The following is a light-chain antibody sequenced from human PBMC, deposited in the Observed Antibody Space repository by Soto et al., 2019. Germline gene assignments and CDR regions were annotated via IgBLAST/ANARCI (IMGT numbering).Light chain of an antibody. V-gene: IGKV1-39*01. J-gene: IGKJ2*01. CDR2: GGS. CDR3: QQSYSIPYT. Sequence: DIQMTQSPSSLSASVGDRVTITCRASQSISNYLNWYQQKPGKAPNLLIYGGSNLESGVPSRFSGSASGTDFTLTISSLQPEDFATYYCQQSYSIPYTFGQGTKLEIK. CDR1: QSISNY.